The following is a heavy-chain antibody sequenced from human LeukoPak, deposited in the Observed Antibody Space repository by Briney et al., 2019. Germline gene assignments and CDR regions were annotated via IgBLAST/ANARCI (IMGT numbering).Heavy chain of an antibody. J-gene: IGHJ4*02. CDR3: ARAHYTFSRYGGFDY. CDR2: INHSGST. V-gene: IGHV4-34*01. D-gene: IGHD3-3*01. Sequence: PSETLSLTCAVYGGSFSGYYWSWIRQPPGKGLEWIGEINHSGSTNYNPSLKSRDTISVDTSKNQFSLKLSSVTAADTTVYYCARAHYTFSRYGGFDYWGQGTLVTVSS. CDR1: GGSFSGYY.